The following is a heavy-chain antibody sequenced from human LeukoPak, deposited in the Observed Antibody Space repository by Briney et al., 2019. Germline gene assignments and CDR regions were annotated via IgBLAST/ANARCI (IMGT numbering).Heavy chain of an antibody. CDR3: ARSKGTGYSYGSYYFDY. D-gene: IGHD5-18*01. J-gene: IGHJ4*02. Sequence: TGGSLRLSCAASGFTFSSYAMHWVRQAPGKGLEWVAVISYDGSNKYYADSVKGRFTISRDNSKNTLYLQMNSLRAEDTAVYYCARSKGTGYSYGSYYFDYWGQGTLVTASS. V-gene: IGHV3-30-3*01. CDR1: GFTFSSYA. CDR2: ISYDGSNK.